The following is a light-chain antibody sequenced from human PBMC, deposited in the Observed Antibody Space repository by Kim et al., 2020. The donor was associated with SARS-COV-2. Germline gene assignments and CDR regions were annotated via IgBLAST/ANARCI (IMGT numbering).Light chain of an antibody. J-gene: IGLJ3*02. CDR3: LLYFGGAWV. CDR1: TGAVTSGYY. Sequence: PAGTVTLTCASSTGAVTSGYYPTWFRQRPGQTPRALIYSTINKHSWTPARFSGSLLEGKAALTLSGVQPEDEAEYYCLLYFGGAWVFGGGTQLTVL. CDR2: STI. V-gene: IGLV7-43*01.